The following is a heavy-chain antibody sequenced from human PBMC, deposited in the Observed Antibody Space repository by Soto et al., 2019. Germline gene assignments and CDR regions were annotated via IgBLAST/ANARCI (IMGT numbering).Heavy chain of an antibody. V-gene: IGHV3-15*01. CDR2: IKSKTDGGTT. CDR3: TTGITGTRYYYYYGMDV. D-gene: IGHD1-20*01. Sequence: PGGPLRLSCAASGFTFSNAWMSWVRQAPGKGLEWVGRIKSKTDGGTTDYAAPVKGRFTISRDDSKNTLYLQMNSLKTEDTAVYYCTTGITGTRYYYYYGMDVWGQGTTVTVSS. J-gene: IGHJ6*02. CDR1: GFTFSNAW.